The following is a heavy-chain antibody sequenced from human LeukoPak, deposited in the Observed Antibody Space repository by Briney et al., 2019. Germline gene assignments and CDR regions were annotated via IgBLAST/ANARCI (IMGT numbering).Heavy chain of an antibody. J-gene: IGHJ6*03. CDR3: ARARGVSSSSSSDYYYYYMDV. V-gene: IGHV3-53*01. CDR1: GFTVSSNY. Sequence: GSLRPSCAASGFTVSSNYMSWVRQAPGKGLEWVSVIYSGGSTYYADSVKGRFTISRDNSKNTLYLQMNSLRAEDTAVYYCARARGVSSSSSSDYYYYYMDVWGKGTTVTVSS. D-gene: IGHD6-6*01. CDR2: IYSGGST.